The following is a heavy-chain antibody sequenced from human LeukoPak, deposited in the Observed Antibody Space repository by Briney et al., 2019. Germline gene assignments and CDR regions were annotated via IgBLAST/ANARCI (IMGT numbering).Heavy chain of an antibody. J-gene: IGHJ5*02. CDR2: ISSSGSTM. CDR3: ARVVSSWFDP. CDR1: GFTFSDYY. Sequence: GGSLRLSCAASGFTFSDYYMSWIRQAPGKGLEWVSYISSSGSTMYYADSVKGRFTISRHNSKNTLYLQMNSLRAEDTAVYYCARVVSSWFDPWGQGTLVTVSS. D-gene: IGHD1-26*01. V-gene: IGHV3-11*01.